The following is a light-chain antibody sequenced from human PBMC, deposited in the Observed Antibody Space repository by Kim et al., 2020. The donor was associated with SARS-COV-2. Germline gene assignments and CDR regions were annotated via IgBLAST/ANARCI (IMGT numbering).Light chain of an antibody. CDR2: DVT. Sequence: QSAMTQPASLSGSRGESITISCSGSSSDIGGYNYVSWYQQHPGKAPKLMIYDVTTPPSGVSDRFSGSKSANMASLTIFGLQAEDEADYYCSSYSTTSAVVFGGGTQLTVL. CDR3: SSYSTTSAVV. V-gene: IGLV2-14*03. J-gene: IGLJ3*02. CDR1: SSDIGGYNY.